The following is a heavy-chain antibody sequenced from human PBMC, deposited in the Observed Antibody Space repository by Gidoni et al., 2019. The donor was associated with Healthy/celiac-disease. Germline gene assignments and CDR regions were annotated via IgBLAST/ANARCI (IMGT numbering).Heavy chain of an antibody. D-gene: IGHD6-19*01. CDR2: ISGSGGST. J-gene: IGHJ6*02. CDR3: AKVNSGWYGMRYYGMDV. CDR1: GFTFSSYA. Sequence: EVQLLESGGGLVQPGGSLRLSCAAAGFTFSSYAMSWVRQAPGKGLEWVSAISGSGGSTYYADSVKGRFTISRDNSKNTLYLQMNSLRAEDTAVYYCAKVNSGWYGMRYYGMDVWGQGTTVTVSS. V-gene: IGHV3-23*01.